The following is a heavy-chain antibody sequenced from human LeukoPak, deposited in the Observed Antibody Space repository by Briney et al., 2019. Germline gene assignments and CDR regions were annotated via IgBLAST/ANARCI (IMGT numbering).Heavy chain of an antibody. CDR1: GGSISSSNW. D-gene: IGHD6-6*01. Sequence: PSETLSLTCAVSGGSISSSNWWSWVRQPPGKGLEWIGEIYHSGSTNYNPSLKSRVTISVDKSKNQFSLKLSSVTAADTAVYYCARRPLLSSSSSGAFDIWGQGTMVTVSS. J-gene: IGHJ3*02. CDR3: ARRPLLSSSSSGAFDI. V-gene: IGHV4-4*02. CDR2: IYHSGST.